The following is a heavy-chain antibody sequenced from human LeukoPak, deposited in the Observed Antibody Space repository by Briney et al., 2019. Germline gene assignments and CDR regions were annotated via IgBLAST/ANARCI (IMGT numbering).Heavy chain of an antibody. D-gene: IGHD3-10*01. CDR1: GFTFSSYW. J-gene: IGHJ4*02. V-gene: IGHV3-7*01. Sequence: GGSLRLSCAASGFTFSSYWMSWVRQAPGKGLEWVASMRQGGSEKYSLDSVKGRFTISRDNAKNSLFLQMNSLRAEDTAVYYCASVRMTMIRGVISFLDYWGQGTLVTVSS. CDR2: MRQGGSEK. CDR3: ASVRMTMIRGVISFLDY.